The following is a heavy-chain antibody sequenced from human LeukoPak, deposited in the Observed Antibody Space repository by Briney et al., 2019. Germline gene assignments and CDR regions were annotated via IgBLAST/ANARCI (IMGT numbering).Heavy chain of an antibody. D-gene: IGHD3-10*01. Sequence: QTGGSLRLSCAASGFSFSSYAMSWVRQAPGKGLEWVSSISGSGASTYYADSVKGRFTISRDNSKNTLYLQMNSLRDEDTAVYSCAKGGGITLVRGVTVDYWGQGTLVTVSS. J-gene: IGHJ4*02. CDR3: AKGGGITLVRGVTVDY. CDR2: ISGSGAST. V-gene: IGHV3-23*01. CDR1: GFSFSSYA.